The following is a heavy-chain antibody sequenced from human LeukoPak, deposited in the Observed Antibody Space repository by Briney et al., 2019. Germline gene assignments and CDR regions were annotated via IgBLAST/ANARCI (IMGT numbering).Heavy chain of an antibody. CDR2: INSDGSST. CDR3: ARGLAAAGIDY. CDR1: GFTFSSYW. Sequence: GGSLRLSCAASGFTFSSYWMHWVRHAPGKGLVWVSRINSDGSSTSYADSVKGRFTISRDNAKNTLYLQMNSLRAEDTAVYYCARGLAAAGIDYWGQGTLVTVSS. J-gene: IGHJ4*02. D-gene: IGHD6-13*01. V-gene: IGHV3-74*01.